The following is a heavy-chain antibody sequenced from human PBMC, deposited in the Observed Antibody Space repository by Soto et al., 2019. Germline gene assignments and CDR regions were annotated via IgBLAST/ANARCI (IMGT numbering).Heavy chain of an antibody. CDR1: GFTFSSHS. CDR2: ISYDGSIK. Sequence: QVQLVEYGGGVVQPGRSLRLYCAASGFTFSSHSIQWVRQAPGKGLEWVAVISYDGSIKYYADSVKGRFTISRDNSKKPAYLQMNSLRAEDTAVFYCAREWSTSGDLDYWGQGTLVIVSS. J-gene: IGHJ4*02. CDR3: AREWSTSGDLDY. V-gene: IGHV3-30-3*01. D-gene: IGHD3-10*01.